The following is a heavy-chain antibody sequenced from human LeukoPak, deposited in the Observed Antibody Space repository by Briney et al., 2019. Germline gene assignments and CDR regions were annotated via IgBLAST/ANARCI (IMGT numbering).Heavy chain of an antibody. CDR2: ISGNGINT. CDR1: GFTFNIYA. D-gene: IGHD3-16*01. J-gene: IGHJ4*02. V-gene: IGHV3-23*01. CDR3: ARGVSD. Sequence: GGSLRLSCATSGFTFNIYAMNWVRQAPGKGLEWVSIISGNGINTYYADSVKGRFTISRDESKNTLYLQMNSLRVDDTAIYYCARGVSDWGQGTLVTVAS.